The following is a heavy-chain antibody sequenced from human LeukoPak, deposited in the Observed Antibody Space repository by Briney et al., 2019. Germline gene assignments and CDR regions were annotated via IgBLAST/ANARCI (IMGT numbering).Heavy chain of an antibody. J-gene: IGHJ4*02. CDR3: ATPTPFGYYGDSNFDY. V-gene: IGHV1-24*01. CDR1: GYTLTELS. D-gene: IGHD4-17*01. CDR2: FDPEDGET. Sequence: ASVKVSCEVSGYTLTELSMHWVRQAPGKGLEWMGGFDPEDGETIYAQKFQGRVTMTEDTSTDTAYMELSSLRSEDTAVYYCATPTPFGYYGDSNFDYWGQGTLVTVSS.